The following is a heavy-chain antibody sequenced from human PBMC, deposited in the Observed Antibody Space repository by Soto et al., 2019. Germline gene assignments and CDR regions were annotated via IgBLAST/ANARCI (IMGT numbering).Heavy chain of an antibody. CDR3: ARSYGSGSPRRFDP. D-gene: IGHD3-10*01. CDR1: GGSFSGYY. Sequence: QVQLQQWGAGLLKPSETLSLTCAVYGGSFSGYYWSWIRQPPGKGLEWIGEINHSGSTNYNPSLKSPVTISVDTSKNQFSLNVSSVTAADTAVYYCARSYGSGSPRRFDPWGQGTLVTVSS. CDR2: INHSGST. V-gene: IGHV4-34*01. J-gene: IGHJ5*02.